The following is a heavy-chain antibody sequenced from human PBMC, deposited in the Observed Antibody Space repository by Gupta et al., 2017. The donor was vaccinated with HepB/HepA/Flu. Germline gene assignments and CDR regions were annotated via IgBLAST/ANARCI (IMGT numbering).Heavy chain of an antibody. Sequence: VQLVESGGGLVKPGGSLRLSCAASGFTFSDSYMSWIRQDPGKGLEWVSYISSSGSTLYYADSVKGRFTISRDNAKNSLYLQMNSLRAEDTAVYYCARYRYYDFWSGSDAFDIWGQGTMVTVSS. CDR3: ARYRYYDFWSGSDAFDI. CDR2: ISSSGSTL. J-gene: IGHJ3*02. V-gene: IGHV3-11*01. CDR1: GFTFSDSY. D-gene: IGHD3-3*01.